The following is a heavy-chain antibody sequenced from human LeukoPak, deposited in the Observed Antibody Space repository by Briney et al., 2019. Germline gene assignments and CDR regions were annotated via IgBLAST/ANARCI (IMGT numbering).Heavy chain of an antibody. J-gene: IGHJ4*02. V-gene: IGHV3-30*04. CDR3: ARGTPAVAGIDY. D-gene: IGHD6-19*01. CDR2: LAHDGGDK. CDR1: GFTFSNYA. Sequence: PGRSLRLSCEASGFTFSNYAMHWVRQAAGRGLEWVAFLAHDGGDKYFADSVKGRFTVSRDNSKNTLYLPMSSLRAEDTAVYYSARGTPAVAGIDYWGQGTLVTVSS.